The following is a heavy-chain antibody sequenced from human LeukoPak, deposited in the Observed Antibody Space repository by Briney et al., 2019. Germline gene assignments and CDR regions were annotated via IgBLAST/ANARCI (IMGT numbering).Heavy chain of an antibody. J-gene: IGHJ4*02. V-gene: IGHV1-18*01. CDR2: ISAYNGNT. CDR3: ARLRRRGFGELFLFDY. Sequence: GASVKVSCKASGYTFTSYGISWVRQAPGQGLEWMGWISAYNGNTNYAQKLQGRVTTTTDTSTSTAYMELRSLRSDDTAVYYCARLRRRGFGELFLFDYWGQGTLVTVSS. D-gene: IGHD3-10*01. CDR1: GYTFTSYG.